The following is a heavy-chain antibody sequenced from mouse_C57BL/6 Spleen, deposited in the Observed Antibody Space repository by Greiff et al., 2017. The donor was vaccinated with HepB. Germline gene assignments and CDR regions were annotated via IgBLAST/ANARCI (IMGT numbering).Heavy chain of an antibody. V-gene: IGHV5-17*01. Sequence: VMLVESGGGLVKPGGSLKLSCAASGFTFSDYGMHWVRQAPEKGLEWVAYISSGSSTIYYADTVKGRFTISRDNAENTLFLQMTSLRSEDTAMYYCARESNYVIAYWGQGTLVTVSA. CDR2: ISSGSSTI. CDR3: ARESNYVIAY. J-gene: IGHJ3*01. D-gene: IGHD2-5*01. CDR1: GFTFSDYG.